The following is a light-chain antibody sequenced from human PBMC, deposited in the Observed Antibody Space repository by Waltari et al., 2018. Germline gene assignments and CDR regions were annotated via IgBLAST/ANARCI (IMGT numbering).Light chain of an antibody. Sequence: SFELTQPPSLSVSPGQTASITCSGAKLDNKYVYWYPQKPGRSPVLVIHEDTPRPSRIPERFAGSNAGNTAILTISGTRAIGEADYYCQTWDSRIGVFGGGTKVTVL. CDR2: EDT. CDR1: KLDNKY. CDR3: QTWDSRIGV. V-gene: IGLV3-1*01. J-gene: IGLJ3*02.